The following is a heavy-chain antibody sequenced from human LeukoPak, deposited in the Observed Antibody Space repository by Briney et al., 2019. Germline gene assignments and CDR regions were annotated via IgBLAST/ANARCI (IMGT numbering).Heavy chain of an antibody. CDR1: GFTFSDYY. D-gene: IGHD3-3*01. CDR2: ISSSGSAD. J-gene: IGHJ4*02. V-gene: IGHV3-11*04. CDR3: ARTQKYYDLWSGMN. Sequence: KPGGSVRLSCAATGFTFSDYYMSWLRQAPGKGLEWISYISSSGSADYYADSVQGRFTVSRGNAKSSLYLQMNSLRAEDTAVYYCARTQKYYDLWSGMNWGQGTLVTVSS.